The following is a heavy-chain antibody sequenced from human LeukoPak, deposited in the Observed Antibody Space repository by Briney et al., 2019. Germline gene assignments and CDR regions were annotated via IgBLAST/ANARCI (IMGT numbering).Heavy chain of an antibody. V-gene: IGHV4-34*01. CDR1: GGSFSGYY. CDR3: ARVGSGYDYFDY. Sequence: PSETLSLTCAVYGGSFSGYYWSWIRQPPGKGLEWIGEINHSGSTNYNPSLKSRVTMSVDTSKNQFSLKLSSVTAADTAVYYCARVGSGYDYFDYWGQGTLVTVSS. CDR2: INHSGST. D-gene: IGHD5-12*01. J-gene: IGHJ4*02.